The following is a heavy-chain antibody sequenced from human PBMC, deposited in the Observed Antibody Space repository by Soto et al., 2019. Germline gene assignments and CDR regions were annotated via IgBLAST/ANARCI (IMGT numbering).Heavy chain of an antibody. D-gene: IGHD3-9*01. CDR3: ARGNYDFLTGYYIEYFDY. V-gene: IGHV4-59*01. Sequence: PSETLSLTCTVSGGSINSYYWSWIRQPPGKGLEWIGYIYYSGSTNYNPSLKSRVTISVDTSKNQFSLKLSSVTAADTAVYYCARGNYDFLTGYYIEYFDYWGQGTLVTVSS. CDR2: IYYSGST. J-gene: IGHJ4*02. CDR1: GGSINSYY.